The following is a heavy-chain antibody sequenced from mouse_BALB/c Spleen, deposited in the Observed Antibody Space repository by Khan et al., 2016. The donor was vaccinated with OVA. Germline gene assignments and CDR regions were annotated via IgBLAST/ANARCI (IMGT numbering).Heavy chain of an antibody. Sequence: QVQLQQSGAELANPGASVKMSCKASGYTFTSYWMHWVKQRPGQGLEWIGYITPSSGYTEYNQNFRDKATLTADKSSSTAYMQLSSLTSEDSAVYYCARDRIDYWGQGTTLTVSA. J-gene: IGHJ2*01. CDR2: ITPSSGYT. CDR1: GYTFTSYW. CDR3: ARDRIDY. V-gene: IGHV1-7*01. D-gene: IGHD2-14*01.